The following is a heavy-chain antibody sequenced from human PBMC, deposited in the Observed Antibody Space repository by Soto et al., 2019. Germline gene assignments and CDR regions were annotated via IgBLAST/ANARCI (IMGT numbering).Heavy chain of an antibody. J-gene: IGHJ3*02. CDR1: GFTFSSYS. D-gene: IGHD3-16*02. Sequence: GGSLRLSCAASGFTFSSYSMNWVRQAPGKGLEWVSYISSSSSTIYYADSVKGRFTISRDNAKNSLYLQMNSLRAEDTAVYYCARDRGDYIWGSYRLDAFDIWGQGTMVTVSS. CDR2: ISSSSSTI. V-gene: IGHV3-48*01. CDR3: ARDRGDYIWGSYRLDAFDI.